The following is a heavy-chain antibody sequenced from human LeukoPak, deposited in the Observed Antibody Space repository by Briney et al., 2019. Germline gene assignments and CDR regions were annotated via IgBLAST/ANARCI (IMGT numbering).Heavy chain of an antibody. CDR2: IIPIFGTA. V-gene: IGHV1-69*13. CDR3: ARWAGYCSITNCYTAFDY. CDR1: GGTFSSYA. J-gene: IGHJ4*02. D-gene: IGHD2-2*02. Sequence: GASVKVSCKASGGTFSSYAISWVRQAPGQGLEWMGGIIPIFGTADYAQKFQGRVTITADESTSTAYMELSSLRSEDTAVYYCARWAGYCSITNCYTAFDYWGQGTLVTVSP.